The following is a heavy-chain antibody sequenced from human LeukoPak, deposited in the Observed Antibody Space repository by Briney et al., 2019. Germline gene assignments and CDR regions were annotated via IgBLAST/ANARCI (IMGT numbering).Heavy chain of an antibody. CDR2: INHSGST. D-gene: IGHD6-19*01. V-gene: IGHV4-34*01. CDR1: GGSFSDYY. CDR3: ARGRAVAAHIDY. Sequence: PSETLSLTCAVYGGSFSDYYWSWIRQPPGKGLEWIGEINHSGSTNYNPSLKSRVTISVDTSKNQFSLELSSVTAADTAVYYCARGRAVAAHIDYWGQGTLVTVSS. J-gene: IGHJ4*02.